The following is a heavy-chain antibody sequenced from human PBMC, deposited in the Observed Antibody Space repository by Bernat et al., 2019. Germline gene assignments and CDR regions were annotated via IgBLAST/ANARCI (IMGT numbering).Heavy chain of an antibody. J-gene: IGHJ6*02. CDR2: ISAYNGNT. D-gene: IGHD6-13*01. V-gene: IGHV1-18*01. Sequence: QVQLVQSGAEVKKPGASVKVSCKASGYTFTSYGISWVRQAPGQGLEWMGWISAYNGNTNYAQKLQGRVTITRDTSASTAYMELSSLRSEDTAVYYCARDLQQLVPYYYYGMDVWGQGTTVTVSS. CDR3: ARDLQQLVPYYYYGMDV. CDR1: GYTFTSYG.